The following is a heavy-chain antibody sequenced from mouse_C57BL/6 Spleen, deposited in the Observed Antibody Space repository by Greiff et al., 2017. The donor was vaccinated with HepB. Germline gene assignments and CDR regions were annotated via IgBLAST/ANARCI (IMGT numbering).Heavy chain of an antibody. CDR1: GYSITSGYY. Sequence: VQLKESGPGLVKPSQSLSLTCSVTGYSITSGYYWNWIRQFPGNKLEWMGYISYDGSNNYNPSLKNRISITRDTSKNQFFLKLNSVTTEDTATYYCARGKLGGWYFDVWGTGTTVTVSS. CDR3: ARGKLGGWYFDV. J-gene: IGHJ1*03. V-gene: IGHV3-6*01. CDR2: ISYDGSN. D-gene: IGHD4-1*01.